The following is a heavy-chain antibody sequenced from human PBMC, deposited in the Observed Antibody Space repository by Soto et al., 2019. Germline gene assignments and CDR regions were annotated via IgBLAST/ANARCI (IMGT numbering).Heavy chain of an antibody. CDR1: GGSISRPGFY. D-gene: IGHD3-10*01. J-gene: IGHJ4*02. V-gene: IGHV4-31*03. CDR2: MFYSGTT. Sequence: SETLSLTCTVSGGSISRPGFYWTWVRQHPDKGLEWLGYMFYSGTTYYNPSLKSRISMSADTSNNQFSLRLTSVTAADTAVYYCARELRGGSDYGLPFDISGQGIPVTVSS. CDR3: ARELRGGSDYGLPFDI.